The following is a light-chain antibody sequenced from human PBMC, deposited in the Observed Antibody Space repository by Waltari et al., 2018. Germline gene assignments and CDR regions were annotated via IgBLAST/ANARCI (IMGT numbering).Light chain of an antibody. CDR2: GAS. J-gene: IGKJ1*01. CDR3: QQYYSTPT. V-gene: IGKV1-16*02. Sequence: DIQMTQSPSSLSASVGAGVTITCRASQGISNNLAWFQQKPGKAPKSLIYGASSLRSGVPSKFSGSGSVTDFTLTISSLQAEDVAVYYCQQYYSTPTFGQGTTVEIK. CDR1: QGISNN.